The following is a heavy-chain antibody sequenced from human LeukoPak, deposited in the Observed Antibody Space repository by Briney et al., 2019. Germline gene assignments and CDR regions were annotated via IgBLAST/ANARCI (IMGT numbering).Heavy chain of an antibody. D-gene: IGHD2-15*01. CDR1: GFTFRSYA. J-gene: IGHJ3*02. Sequence: GGSLRLSCSASGFTFRSYAVYWVRQAPGKGLEYVSAISSHGGNTYYADSVKGRFTISRDNSKNTLYLQMSSLRVEDTAVYYCVKDRGGYCTGGNCYSDAFHIWGQGTMVTVSS. CDR3: VKDRGGYCTGGNCYSDAFHI. V-gene: IGHV3-64D*06. CDR2: ISSHGGNT.